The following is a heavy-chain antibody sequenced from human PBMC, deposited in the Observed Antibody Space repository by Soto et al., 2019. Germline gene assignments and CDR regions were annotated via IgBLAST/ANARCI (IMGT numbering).Heavy chain of an antibody. CDR2: INHSGIT. D-gene: IGHD6-6*01. J-gene: IGHJ4*02. CDR1: CGSFIGYY. V-gene: IGHV4-34*01. CDR3: ARGRYSSSTFDY. Sequence: SETLSLTCAFYCGSFIGYYWSWIRQPPGKGLEWIGEINHSGITNYNPSLKSRVTISVDTSKNQFSLKLSSVTAADTAVYYCARGRYSSSTFDYWGQGTLVTVSS.